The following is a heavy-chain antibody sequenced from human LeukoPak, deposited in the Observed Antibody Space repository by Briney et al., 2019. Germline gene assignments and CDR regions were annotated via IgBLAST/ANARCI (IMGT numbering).Heavy chain of an antibody. V-gene: IGHV2-5*02. D-gene: IGHD5-24*01. CDR2: IYWDDDK. CDR1: GFSLSTSGVG. J-gene: IGHJ5*02. Sequence: SGLTLVNPTQTITLTCTLSGFSLSTSGVGVGWIRQPPGKALEWLALIYWDDDKRYSPSLKSRLTITKDTSKNQVVLTMTNMDPVDTATYYCVRKDNWNWFYPWVQGTLVTVSS. CDR3: VRKDNWNWFYP.